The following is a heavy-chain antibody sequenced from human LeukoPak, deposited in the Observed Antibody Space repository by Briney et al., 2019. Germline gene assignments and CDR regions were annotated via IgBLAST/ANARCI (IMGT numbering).Heavy chain of an antibody. Sequence: GGSLRLSCAASGFTFSSYGMNWVRQAPGKGLEWVSSISSSSSYIYYADSVKGRFTISRDNAKNSLYLQVNSLRAEDTAVYYCARSIGLAVAAHSNGEHYYYYGMDVWGQGTTVTVSS. CDR2: ISSSSSYI. CDR3: ARSIGLAVAAHSNGEHYYYYGMDV. V-gene: IGHV3-21*01. D-gene: IGHD6-19*01. J-gene: IGHJ6*02. CDR1: GFTFSSYG.